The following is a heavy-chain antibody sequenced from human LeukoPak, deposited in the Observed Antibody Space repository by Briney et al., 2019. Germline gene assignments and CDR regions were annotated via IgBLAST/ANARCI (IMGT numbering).Heavy chain of an antibody. V-gene: IGHV3-21*01. CDR1: GFTFSSYS. J-gene: IGHJ6*04. CDR2: ISSSSSYI. Sequence: GGSLRLCCAASGFTFSSYSMNWVRQAAGKGLEWVSSISSSSSYIYYADSVKGRFTISRDNAKNSLYLQMNSLRAEDRAVYYCARDGYCSSTSCWAMYYYYGMDVWGKGTTVTVSS. CDR3: ARDGYCSSTSCWAMYYYYGMDV. D-gene: IGHD2-2*03.